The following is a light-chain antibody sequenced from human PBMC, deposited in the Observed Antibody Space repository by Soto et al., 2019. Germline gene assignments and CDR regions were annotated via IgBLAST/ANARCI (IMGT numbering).Light chain of an antibody. CDR2: AES. CDR1: QTISNY. CDR3: QKYNSAPLT. V-gene: IGKV1-27*01. Sequence: DIQMTQSPSSLSASVGDRVIITCRASQTISNYLAWYQQKPGKVPEVLIYAESTLHSGVPSRFSGSGSGTDFTLTISSLQAEDVGIYYCQKYNSAPLTFCPGTKVDLK. J-gene: IGKJ3*01.